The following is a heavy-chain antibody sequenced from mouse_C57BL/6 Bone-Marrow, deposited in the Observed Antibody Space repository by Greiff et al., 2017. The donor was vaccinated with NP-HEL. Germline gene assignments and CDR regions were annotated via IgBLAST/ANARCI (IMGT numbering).Heavy chain of an antibody. CDR1: GYSFTDYN. CDR2: INPNYGTT. J-gene: IGHJ1*03. D-gene: IGHD1-1*01. Sequence: VQLKESGPELVKPGASVKISCKASGYSFTDYNMNWVKQSNGKSLEWIGVINPNYGTTSYNQKFKGKATLTVDQSSSTSYMQLNSLTSEDSAVYYCVAFITTVVSPSYWYYDVRGTGTTVTVSS. V-gene: IGHV1-39*01. CDR3: VAFITTVVSPSYWYYDV.